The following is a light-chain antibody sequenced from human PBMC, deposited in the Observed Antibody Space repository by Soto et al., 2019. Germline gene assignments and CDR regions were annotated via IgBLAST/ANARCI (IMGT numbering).Light chain of an antibody. V-gene: IGKV3-15*01. Sequence: EIVLTQSPATLSVSPGDRATLSCRASQSVNSNLAWYHLKPGQAPRLLIYGASIRAAGIPARFTGSEPGTEFTLSISSLQSEDFAVYYCQQYDDWPWTFGHGTKVDIK. CDR2: GAS. CDR1: QSVNSN. CDR3: QQYDDWPWT. J-gene: IGKJ1*01.